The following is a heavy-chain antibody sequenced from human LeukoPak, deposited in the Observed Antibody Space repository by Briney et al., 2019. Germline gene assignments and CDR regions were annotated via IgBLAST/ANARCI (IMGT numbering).Heavy chain of an antibody. CDR3: ARMTFGGMDF. V-gene: IGHV3-72*01. CDR1: GITLSDQY. D-gene: IGHD3-16*01. J-gene: IGHJ6*04. CDR2: TRSKVNNHTT. Sequence: PGGSLRLSCAASGITLSDQYMEWVRQTPGKGLEWVGLTRSKVNNHTTEYAASVKGRFTISRDDSNNSLYLQMNSLKTEDTAVYYCARMTFGGMDFWGKGTTVTVSS.